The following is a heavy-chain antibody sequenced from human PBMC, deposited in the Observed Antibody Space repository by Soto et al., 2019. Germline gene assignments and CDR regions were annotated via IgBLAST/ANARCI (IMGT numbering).Heavy chain of an antibody. D-gene: IGHD6-13*01. CDR2: ISWNSGSI. Sequence: GGSLRLSCAASGFTFDDYAMHWVRQAPGKGLEWVSGISWNSGSIGYADYVKGRFTISRSNAKNSLYLQMNSLRAEYTALYYCAKDSTAAAGTPYYYYYGRDVWGQGTTVTVSS. J-gene: IGHJ6*02. CDR3: AKDSTAAAGTPYYYYYGRDV. CDR1: GFTFDDYA. V-gene: IGHV3-9*01.